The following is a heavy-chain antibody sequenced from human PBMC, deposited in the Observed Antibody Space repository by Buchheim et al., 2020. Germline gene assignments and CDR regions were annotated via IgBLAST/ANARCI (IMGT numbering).Heavy chain of an antibody. CDR1: GFTFSTYA. D-gene: IGHD2-15*01. J-gene: IGHJ4*02. V-gene: IGHV3-48*01. Sequence: EVQLVESGGGLVQPGGSLRLSCAASGFTFSTYAMNWVRQAPGTGLELVSYISRSSNSIYYAESMKGRLTISRDNAKKPLYLQMNSLRAEDTAVYYCLTQRFDYWGQGAL. CDR2: ISRSSNSI. CDR3: LTQRFDY.